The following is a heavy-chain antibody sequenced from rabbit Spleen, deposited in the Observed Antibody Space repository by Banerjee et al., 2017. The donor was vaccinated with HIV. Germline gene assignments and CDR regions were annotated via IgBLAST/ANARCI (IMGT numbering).Heavy chain of an antibody. CDR2: IYTGSGTT. D-gene: IGHD1-1*01. J-gene: IGHJ6*01. V-gene: IGHV1S45*01. Sequence: QEQLVESGGGLVQPEGSLTLTCTASGFTISSNYWMCWVRQAPGKGPEWIGCIYTGSGTTYYASWAKGRFTISKTSSTTVTLQLTSLTDADTATYFCARASNTAYGMDLWGQGTLVTVS. CDR3: ARASNTAYGMDL. CDR1: GFTISSNYW.